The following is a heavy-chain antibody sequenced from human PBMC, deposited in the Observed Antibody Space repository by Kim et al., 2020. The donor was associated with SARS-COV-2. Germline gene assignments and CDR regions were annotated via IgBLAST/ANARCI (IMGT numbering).Heavy chain of an antibody. Sequence: SVKVSCQASGGSLSNSAISWVRQGPGQGLQWMGRIIPILGSPNYARNFQGRVTITADKSTNTVYMELSSLTSDDTAIYYCAPDQDPGGRHGFDPWGQGTLVTVSA. J-gene: IGHJ5*02. CDR3: APDQDPGGRHGFDP. V-gene: IGHV1-69*04. CDR2: IIPILGSP. CDR1: GGSLSNSA. D-gene: IGHD1-26*01.